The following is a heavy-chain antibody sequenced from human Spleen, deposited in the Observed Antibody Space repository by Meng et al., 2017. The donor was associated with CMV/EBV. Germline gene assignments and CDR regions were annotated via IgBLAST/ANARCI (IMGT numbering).Heavy chain of an antibody. CDR3: AKDVPTMVVTGIDY. J-gene: IGHJ4*02. Sequence: GESLKISCAASGFTFSSYAMHWVRQAPGKGLEWVAVISYDGSNKYYADSVKGRFTISRDNSKNTLYLQMNSLRAEDTAVYYCAKDVPTMVVTGIDYWGQGTLVTVSS. CDR1: GFTFSSYA. D-gene: IGHD2-21*02. CDR2: ISYDGSNK. V-gene: IGHV3-30-3*01.